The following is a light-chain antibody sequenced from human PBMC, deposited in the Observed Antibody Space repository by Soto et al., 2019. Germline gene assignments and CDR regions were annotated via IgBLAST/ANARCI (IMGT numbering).Light chain of an antibody. J-gene: IGKJ1*01. Sequence: DIQMTQSPSTLSASVGDRVTITCRASQSISSWLAWYQQTPGKAPTLLIYKASSLESGVPSRFRGSGSGTEFTLTISSLQPDEFATYYCQQYNSYWTFGQGTKVEIQ. CDR3: QQYNSYWT. CDR1: QSISSW. V-gene: IGKV1-5*03. CDR2: KAS.